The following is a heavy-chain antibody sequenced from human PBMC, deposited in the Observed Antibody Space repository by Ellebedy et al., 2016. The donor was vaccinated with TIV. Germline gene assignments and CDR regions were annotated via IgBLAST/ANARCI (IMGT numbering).Heavy chain of an antibody. J-gene: IGHJ4*02. CDR2: IDPDDAYA. D-gene: IGHD3-10*01. Sequence: PGGSLRLSCQVSGYSFTTHWINWVRQMPGKGREWVGQIDPDDAYAYYNPSFQGHVIVSIDKSISTVYLQWSTLRASDTALYYCARRSDYYGSGSHPLDYWGQGTLVNVSS. V-gene: IGHV5-10-1*01. CDR3: ARRSDYYGSGSHPLDY. CDR1: GYSFTTHW.